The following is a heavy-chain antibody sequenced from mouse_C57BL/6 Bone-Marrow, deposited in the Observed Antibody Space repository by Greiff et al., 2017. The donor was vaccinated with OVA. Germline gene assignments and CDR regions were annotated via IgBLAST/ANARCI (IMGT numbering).Heavy chain of an antibody. CDR2: SRNKANDYTT. J-gene: IGHJ2*01. CDR1: GFTFSDFY. Sequence: EVQLVESGGGLVQSGRSLRLSCATSGFTFSDFYMEWVRQAPGKGLEWIAASRNKANDYTTEYSASVKGRFIVSRDTSQSILYLQMNALRAEDTAIYYCAREGVSPFDYWGQGTTLTVSS. CDR3: AREGVSPFDY. V-gene: IGHV7-1*01.